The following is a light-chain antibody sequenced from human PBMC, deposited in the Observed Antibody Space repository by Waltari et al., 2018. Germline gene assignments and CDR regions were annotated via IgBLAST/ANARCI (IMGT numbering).Light chain of an antibody. CDR1: SSDVGGYNY. Sequence: QSAPTQPPSVSGSPGQSVTISCTGTSSDVGGYNYVSWYQQHPGKAPKLMIYGVSNPPSGVSDLFSGSKSGNTASLTISGLQAEDEADYYCCSYTTSSTWVFGGGTRLTVL. CDR2: GVS. J-gene: IGLJ2*01. V-gene: IGLV2-14*01. CDR3: CSYTTSSTWV.